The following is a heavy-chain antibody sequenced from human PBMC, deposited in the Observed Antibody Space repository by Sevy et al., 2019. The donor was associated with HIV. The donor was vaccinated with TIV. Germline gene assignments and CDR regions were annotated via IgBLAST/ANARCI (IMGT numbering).Heavy chain of an antibody. V-gene: IGHV3-21*06. CDR3: ARGPPDGSYDYFDY. CDR2: VSGSSNYI. J-gene: IGHJ4*02. D-gene: IGHD3-10*01. Sequence: GESLKISCATSGFTFNNYNMNWVRQAPGKGLEWVSSVSGSSNYIYYAESVKGRFIISRDNTKNTLYLQMNGLRVDDTALYYCARGPPDGSYDYFDYWGQGTLVTVSS. CDR1: GFTFNNYN.